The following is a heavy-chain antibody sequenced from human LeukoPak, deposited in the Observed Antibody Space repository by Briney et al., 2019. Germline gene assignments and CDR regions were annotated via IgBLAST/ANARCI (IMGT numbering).Heavy chain of an antibody. CDR3: VREARESGGFDY. CDR2: IKQDESEK. V-gene: IGHV3-7*01. D-gene: IGHD2-15*01. Sequence: HSGGSLRLSCAASGFTFSSYSMNWVRQAPGKGLEWVANIKQDESEKYYVDSVKGRFTISRDNAKNSLYLQVNSLRAEDTAVYYCVREARESGGFDYWGQGTLVTVSS. J-gene: IGHJ4*02. CDR1: GFTFSSYS.